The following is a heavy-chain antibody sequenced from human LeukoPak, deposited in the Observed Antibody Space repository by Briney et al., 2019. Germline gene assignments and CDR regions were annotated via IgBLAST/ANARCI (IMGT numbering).Heavy chain of an antibody. Sequence: SETLSLTCTVSGGSISSYYWSWIRQPPGKGLEGIGYIYYSGSTNYNPSLKSRVTISVDTSKNQFSLKLSSVTAADTAVYYCVRENYSSGWYGIIDYWGQGTLVTVSS. CDR1: GGSISSYY. V-gene: IGHV4-59*01. CDR3: VRENYSSGWYGIIDY. D-gene: IGHD6-19*01. CDR2: IYYSGST. J-gene: IGHJ4*02.